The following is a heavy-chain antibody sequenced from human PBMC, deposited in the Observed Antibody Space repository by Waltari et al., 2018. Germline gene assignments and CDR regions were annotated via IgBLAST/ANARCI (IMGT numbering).Heavy chain of an antibody. CDR3: AISGPNWFDP. Sequence: QVQLQESGPGLVKPSQTLSLTCTVSGGPISSGSYYWSWIRQPAGKGLEWIGRIYTSGSTNYNPSLKSRVTISVDTSKNQFSLKLSSVTAADTAVYYCAISGPNWFDPWGQGTLVTVSS. V-gene: IGHV4-61*02. J-gene: IGHJ5*02. D-gene: IGHD6-19*01. CDR1: GGPISSGSYY. CDR2: IYTSGST.